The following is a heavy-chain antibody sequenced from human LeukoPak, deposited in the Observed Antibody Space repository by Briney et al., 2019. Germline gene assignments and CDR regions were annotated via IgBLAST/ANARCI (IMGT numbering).Heavy chain of an antibody. Sequence: GEPRHSSCQGSGFHFTSYGIGWAGPMPGKGLEWMGIIYPGDSDTRYSPSFQGQVTISADKTITTAYLQWSSLKAADPAMYYCARHSDLTAPIDYWGQGTLVTVSS. J-gene: IGHJ4*02. V-gene: IGHV5-51*01. CDR2: IYPGDSDT. CDR3: ARHSDLTAPIDY. CDR1: GFHFTSYG. D-gene: IGHD3-3*01.